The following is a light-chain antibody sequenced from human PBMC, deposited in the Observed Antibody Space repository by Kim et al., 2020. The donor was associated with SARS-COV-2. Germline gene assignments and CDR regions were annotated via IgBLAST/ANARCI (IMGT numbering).Light chain of an antibody. CDR1: QSVNGRF. J-gene: IGKJ1*01. CDR2: GAS. Sequence: PGEGATLSCRASQSVNGRFLAWYQQKAGQAPRLLIYGASTRATGIPDRFSGSGSGTDFTLTISRLEPEDFAMYYCQQYDSSVWTFGQGTKVDIK. CDR3: QQYDSSVWT. V-gene: IGKV3-20*01.